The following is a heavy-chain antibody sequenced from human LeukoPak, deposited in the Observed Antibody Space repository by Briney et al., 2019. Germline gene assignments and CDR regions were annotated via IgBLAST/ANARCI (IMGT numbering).Heavy chain of an antibody. V-gene: IGHV4-59*01. J-gene: IGHJ4*02. CDR3: ARSAAIIPDC. D-gene: IGHD2-2*02. Sequence: SETLSLTCTVSGGSISSYYWSWIRQPPGKGLEWIGYIYYSGSTNYNPSLESRVTISVDTSKNQFSLKLSSVTAADTAVYYCARSAAIIPDCWGQGTLVTVSS. CDR1: GGSISSYY. CDR2: IYYSGST.